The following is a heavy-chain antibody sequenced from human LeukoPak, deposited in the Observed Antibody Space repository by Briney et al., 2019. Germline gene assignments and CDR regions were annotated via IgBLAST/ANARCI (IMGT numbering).Heavy chain of an antibody. D-gene: IGHD6-19*01. CDR2: INPSGGST. CDR3: ARDPTRYSSGWYVDY. Sequence: ASVKVSCKASGYTFTSYYMHWVRQAPGQGLEWMGIINPSGGSTSYAQKFQGRVTMTRDTSTSTVYMELSSLRSEDTAVYYCARDPTRYSSGWYVDYWGQGTLVTVSS. J-gene: IGHJ4*02. V-gene: IGHV1-46*01. CDR1: GYTFTSYY.